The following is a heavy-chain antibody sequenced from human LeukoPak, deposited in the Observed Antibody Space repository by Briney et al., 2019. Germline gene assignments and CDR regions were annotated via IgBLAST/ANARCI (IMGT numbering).Heavy chain of an antibody. CDR1: GYTFTSYA. Sequence: ASVKVSCKASGYTFTSYAMHWVRQAPGQRLEWMGWINAGNGNTKYSQKFQGRVTITRDTSASTAYMELSSLRSEDTAVYYCARAARDLDLLPGYSSPSPYYFDYWGQGTLVTVSS. CDR2: INAGNGNT. CDR3: ARAARDLDLLPGYSSPSPYYFDY. V-gene: IGHV1-3*01. J-gene: IGHJ4*02. D-gene: IGHD6-13*01.